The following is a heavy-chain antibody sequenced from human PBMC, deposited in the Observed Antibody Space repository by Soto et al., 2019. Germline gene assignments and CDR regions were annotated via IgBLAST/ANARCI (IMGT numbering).Heavy chain of an antibody. J-gene: IGHJ4*02. CDR3: ARETTMVRGNFDY. D-gene: IGHD3-10*01. V-gene: IGHV4-31*03. CDR2: IYYSGST. CDR1: GGSISSGGYY. Sequence: SETLSLTCTVSGGSISSGGYYWSWIRQHPGKGLEWIGYIYYSGSTYYNPSLKSRVTISVDTSKNQFSLKLSSVTAADTAVYYCARETTMVRGNFDYWGQGTLVTVSS.